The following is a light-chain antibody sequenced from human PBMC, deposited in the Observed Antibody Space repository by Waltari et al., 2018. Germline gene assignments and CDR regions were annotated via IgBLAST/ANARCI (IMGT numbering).Light chain of an antibody. CDR1: SSDVGNYNL. CDR2: EVS. Sequence: QSALTQPASVSGSPGQSITISCTGTSSDVGNYNLVSWYQQHPGKAPKLMIYEVSQRPPVVLNRFSGSKSGNTASLTISGLQPEDETDYYCCSYAGHSTYVFGTGTKVTVL. J-gene: IGLJ1*01. V-gene: IGLV2-23*02. CDR3: CSYAGHSTYV.